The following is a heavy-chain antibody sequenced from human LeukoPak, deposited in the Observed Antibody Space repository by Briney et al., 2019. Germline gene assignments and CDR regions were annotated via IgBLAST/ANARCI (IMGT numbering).Heavy chain of an antibody. CDR1: GYTFTGYY. CDR3: ARDRGGSSLLD. V-gene: IGHV1-2*02. CDR2: INPNTGDT. D-gene: IGHD1-26*01. Sequence: ASVKVSCKASGYTFTGYYVHWVRQAPGQGLAWMGWINPNTGDTSYAQKFEGGVTVTSDTSISTAYMELSSLRSDDTAVYYCARDRGGSSLLDWGPGTLVTVSS. J-gene: IGHJ4*02.